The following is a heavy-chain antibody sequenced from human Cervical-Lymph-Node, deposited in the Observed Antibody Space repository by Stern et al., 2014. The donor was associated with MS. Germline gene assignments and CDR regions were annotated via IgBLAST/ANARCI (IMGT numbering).Heavy chain of an antibody. CDR2: IIPPFGAP. Sequence: QMQLVQSGAEVKKPGSSVKVSCKAAGGTFYSYYITWVRQAPGQGLEWMGGIIPPFGAPNYAQIFQGRVTITADASTSTAYMELRSLRVEDTAVYYCARAPRGSAQVAFDIWGQGTLVTVSS. J-gene: IGHJ3*02. CDR3: ARAPRGSAQVAFDI. CDR1: GGTFYSYY. V-gene: IGHV1-69*01. D-gene: IGHD3-10*01.